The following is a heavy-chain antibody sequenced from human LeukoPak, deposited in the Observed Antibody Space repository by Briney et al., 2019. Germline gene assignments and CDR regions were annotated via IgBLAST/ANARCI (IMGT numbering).Heavy chain of an antibody. CDR2: ISSSSSYI. CDR1: EFTFSIYS. J-gene: IGHJ4*02. Sequence: GGSLRLSCSASEFTFSIYSMNWVRQSPGKGLEWVSSISSSSSYIYYADSVEGRFTISRDNAKNRLYLQMNSLRAEDTAVYYCARGLGAYCSGGSCTFDNWGQGTLVTVSS. D-gene: IGHD2-15*01. CDR3: ARGLGAYCSGGSCTFDN. V-gene: IGHV3-21*06.